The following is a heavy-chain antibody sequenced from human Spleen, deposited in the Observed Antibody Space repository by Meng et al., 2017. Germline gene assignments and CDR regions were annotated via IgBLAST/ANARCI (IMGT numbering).Heavy chain of an antibody. J-gene: IGHJ6*02. Sequence: SETLSLTCAVSGYSITGSYNWGWIRQSPGKGLERIGSIYQSGSTYYNPSLKSRVTMSADTSKNHFSLKLTSVTAADTAVYYCAGGAVVTLIFYHAMDVWGQGTTVTVSS. CDR1: GYSITGSYN. D-gene: IGHD2-21*02. V-gene: IGHV4-38-2*01. CDR3: AGGAVVTLIFYHAMDV. CDR2: IYQSGST.